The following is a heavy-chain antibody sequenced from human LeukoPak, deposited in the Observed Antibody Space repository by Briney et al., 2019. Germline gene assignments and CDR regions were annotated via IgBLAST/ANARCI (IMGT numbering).Heavy chain of an antibody. CDR3: ARQIAVACKAGFDY. V-gene: IGHV4-4*07. CDR2: IYTTGST. Sequence: SETLSLTCTVSGGSISSYYWTWIRQPAGKGLEWIGRIYTTGSTNYNPSLNSRVTMSVDTSKNQFSLKLSSVTAADTAVYYCARQIAVACKAGFDYWGQGTLVTVSS. CDR1: GGSISSYY. D-gene: IGHD6-19*01. J-gene: IGHJ4*02.